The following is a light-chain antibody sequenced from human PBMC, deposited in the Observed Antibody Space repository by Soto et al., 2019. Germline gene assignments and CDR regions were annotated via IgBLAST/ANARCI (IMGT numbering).Light chain of an antibody. V-gene: IGKV3-20*01. CDR2: GAS. CDR1: QSVSSSN. Sequence: EIVLTQSPGTLSLSPGERATLSCRASQSVSSSNLAWYQQKPGQAPRLLIYGASSRATGIPDRFSGSGSGTDFTLTISRLEPVDFAVYYCQQYGSSQLPFGGGTKVAIK. J-gene: IGKJ4*01. CDR3: QQYGSSQLP.